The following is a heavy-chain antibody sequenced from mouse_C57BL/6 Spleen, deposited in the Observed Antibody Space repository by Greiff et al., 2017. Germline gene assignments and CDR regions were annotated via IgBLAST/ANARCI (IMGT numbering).Heavy chain of an antibody. V-gene: IGHV5-6*01. Sequence: VQLQQSGGDLVKPGGSLKLSCAASGFTFSSYGMSWVRQTPDKRLEWVATISSGGSYTYYPDSVKGRFTISRDNAKNTLYLQMSSLKSEDTAMYYCARQRGWVDYWGQGTTLTVSS. CDR3: ARQRGWVDY. CDR2: ISSGGSYT. D-gene: IGHD3-3*01. CDR1: GFTFSSYG. J-gene: IGHJ2*01.